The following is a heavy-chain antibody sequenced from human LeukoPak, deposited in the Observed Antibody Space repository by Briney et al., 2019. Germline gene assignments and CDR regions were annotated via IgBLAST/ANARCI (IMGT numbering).Heavy chain of an antibody. Sequence: KSSETLSLTCTVSGGSISNYYWSWIRQPPGEGLEWIGYIYYSGSTKYNPSLRSRVTMSVDTSKNQFSLKVVSVTAADTAMYYCARDNWYSSGNNWNYYGMDVWGQGTTVTVSS. CDR2: IYYSGST. D-gene: IGHD6-19*01. CDR3: ARDNWYSSGNNWNYYGMDV. V-gene: IGHV4-59*01. CDR1: GGSISNYY. J-gene: IGHJ6*02.